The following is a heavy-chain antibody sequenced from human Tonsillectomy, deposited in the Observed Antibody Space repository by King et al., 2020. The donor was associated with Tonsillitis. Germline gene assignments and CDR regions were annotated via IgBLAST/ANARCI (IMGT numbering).Heavy chain of an antibody. D-gene: IGHD2-15*01. CDR3: ARGYCSGGSCYNPYYSYYYMDV. CDR2: INHSGST. Sequence: VQLQQWGAGLLKPSETLSLTGAVYGGSFSGYYWSWIRQPPGKGLEWIGEINHSGSTNYNPSLKSRVTISVDTSKNQFSLKLSSVTAADTAVYYCARGYCSGGSCYNPYYSYYYMDVWGKGTTVTVSS. V-gene: IGHV4-34*01. CDR1: GGSFSGYY. J-gene: IGHJ6*03.